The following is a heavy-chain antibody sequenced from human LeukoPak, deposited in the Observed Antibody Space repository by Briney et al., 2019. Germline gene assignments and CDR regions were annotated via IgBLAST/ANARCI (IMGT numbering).Heavy chain of an antibody. CDR1: GFTFSSYT. V-gene: IGHV3-64D*06. CDR2: ITSNGGSA. D-gene: IGHD3-9*01. J-gene: IGHJ4*02. CDR3: VIVRGYFDSSGSDY. Sequence: GGSLRLSCSASGFTFSSYTIHSVRQAPGHGLEFVSAITSNGGSAYYADSVKGRFTISRDNFKNTVYLQMSSLRAEDTAVYYCVIVRGYFDSSGSDYWGQGTLVTVSS.